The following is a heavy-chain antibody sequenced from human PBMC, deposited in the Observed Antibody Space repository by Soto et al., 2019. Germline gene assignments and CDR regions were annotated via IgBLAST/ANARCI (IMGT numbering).Heavy chain of an antibody. Sequence: EVQLVDSGGGLVKPGGSLRLSCAASGFIFSGYALNWVLHAPGTGLEWVSCISSGRNYIYYADSVKGRFTISRDNAKNSLYLQMNSLRAEDTAVYYCARDMDFGDYAGWFDPWGQGSLVTVSS. V-gene: IGHV3-21*01. CDR2: ISSGRNYI. J-gene: IGHJ5*02. CDR1: GFIFSGYA. CDR3: ARDMDFGDYAGWFDP. D-gene: IGHD4-17*01.